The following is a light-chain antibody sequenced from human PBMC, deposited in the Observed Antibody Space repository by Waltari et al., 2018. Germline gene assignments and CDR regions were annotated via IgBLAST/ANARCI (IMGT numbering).Light chain of an antibody. V-gene: IGLV2-14*01. CDR3: SSYTSSSTLV. CDR1: SSDIGGYDY. J-gene: IGLJ2*01. CDR2: DVS. Sequence: QSALTQPASVSGSPGQSITISCTGTSSDIGGYDYVSWYQQHPGKAPELMIFDVSNLPSGVSNRFSGSKSGNTASLTISGLQAEDEADYSCSSYTSSSTLVFGGGTKLTVL.